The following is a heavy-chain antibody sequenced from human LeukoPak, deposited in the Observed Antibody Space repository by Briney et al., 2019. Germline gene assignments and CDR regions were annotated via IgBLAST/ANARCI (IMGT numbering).Heavy chain of an antibody. CDR3: ARDLEAARPGY. Sequence: GGSLRLSCAASGFTFSSYDMSWVRQAPGKGLEWVSSISASGGSTYYADSVKGRFAISRDYSKNTLYLQMSSLRADDTAIYYCARDLEAARPGYWGQGTLSPSPQ. J-gene: IGHJ4*02. V-gene: IGHV3-23*01. D-gene: IGHD6-6*01. CDR2: ISASGGST. CDR1: GFTFSSYD.